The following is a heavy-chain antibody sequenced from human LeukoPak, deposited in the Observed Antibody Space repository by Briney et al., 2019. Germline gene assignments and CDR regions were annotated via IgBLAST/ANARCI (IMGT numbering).Heavy chain of an antibody. CDR2: INTNTGNP. Sequence: ASVKVSCKASGYTFTSYAMNWVRQAPGPGLEWMGWINTNTGNPTYAQGFTGRFVFSLDTSVSTAYLQISSLKAEDTAVYYCASLYSSGWYLNWFDPWGQGTLVTVSS. D-gene: IGHD6-19*01. V-gene: IGHV7-4-1*02. CDR3: ASLYSSGWYLNWFDP. CDR1: GYTFTSYA. J-gene: IGHJ5*02.